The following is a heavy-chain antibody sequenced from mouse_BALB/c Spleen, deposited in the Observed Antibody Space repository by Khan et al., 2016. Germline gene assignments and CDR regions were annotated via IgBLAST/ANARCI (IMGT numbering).Heavy chain of an antibody. CDR3: ASGVKTWFAY. Sequence: VQLKESGAELVKPGASVKLSCTASGFNIKDTYMHWVKQRPEQGLEWIGRIDPANGNTKYDPKFQGKATITADTSSNTAYLQLSSLTSEDTAVYYCASGVKTWFAYWGQGTLVTVSA. CDR1: GFNIKDTY. V-gene: IGHV14-3*02. CDR2: IDPANGNT. D-gene: IGHD2-2*01. J-gene: IGHJ3*01.